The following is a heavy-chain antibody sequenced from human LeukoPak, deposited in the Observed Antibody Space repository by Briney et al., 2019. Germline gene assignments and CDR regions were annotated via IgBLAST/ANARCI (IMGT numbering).Heavy chain of an antibody. D-gene: IGHD2-15*01. CDR2: IYRDGGT. Sequence: SETLSLTCNVSGYSIIRGYYWDWFRQPPGKGLEWIGNIYRDGGTVYNPSLKSRLTISVDTSKNQFSLKLSSVTAADTAVYYCARRSRSCSGGSCYSGYYYYYMDVWGKGTTVAISS. CDR1: GYSIIRGYY. V-gene: IGHV4-38-2*02. CDR3: ARRSRSCSGGSCYSGYYYYYMDV. J-gene: IGHJ6*03.